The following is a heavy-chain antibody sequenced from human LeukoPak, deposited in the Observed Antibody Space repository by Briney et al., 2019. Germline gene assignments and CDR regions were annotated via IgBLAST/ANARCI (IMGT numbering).Heavy chain of an antibody. J-gene: IGHJ4*02. D-gene: IGHD3-9*01. CDR3: ATAVPRYFDWLLSY. CDR1: GYTLTELS. Sequence: ASVKVSCKVSGYTLTELSMHWVRQAPGKGLEWMGGFDPEDGETIYAQKFQGRVTMTEDTSTDTAYMELSSLRSEATAVYYCATAVPRYFDWLLSYWGQGTLVTVSS. CDR2: FDPEDGET. V-gene: IGHV1-24*01.